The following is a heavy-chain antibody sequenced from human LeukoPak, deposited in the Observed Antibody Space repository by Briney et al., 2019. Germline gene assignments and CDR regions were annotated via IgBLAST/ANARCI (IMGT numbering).Heavy chain of an antibody. Sequence: PGGSLRLSCAASGFIVSSNFMRWVRQAPGKGLEWVSDIYSGGSTYYADSVKGRFTISRDNSKNTLYLQMNSVRGEDTAVYYCAKGWLQFKYYFDSWGQGTLVTVSS. V-gene: IGHV3-66*02. CDR3: AKGWLQFKYYFDS. CDR1: GFIVSSNF. D-gene: IGHD5-24*01. CDR2: IYSGGST. J-gene: IGHJ4*02.